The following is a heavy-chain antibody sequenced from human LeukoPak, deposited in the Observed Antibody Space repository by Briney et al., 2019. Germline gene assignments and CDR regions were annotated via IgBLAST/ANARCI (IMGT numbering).Heavy chain of an antibody. CDR3: AREYSSSSGGLYYFDY. Sequence: ASVKVSCKASGGTFSSYAISWVRQAPGQGLEWMGGIIPIFGTANYAQKFQGRVTITADESTSTAYMELSSLRSEDTAVYYCAREYSSSSGGLYYFDYWGQGTLVTVSS. V-gene: IGHV1-69*13. J-gene: IGHJ4*02. CDR2: IIPIFGTA. D-gene: IGHD6-6*01. CDR1: GGTFSSYA.